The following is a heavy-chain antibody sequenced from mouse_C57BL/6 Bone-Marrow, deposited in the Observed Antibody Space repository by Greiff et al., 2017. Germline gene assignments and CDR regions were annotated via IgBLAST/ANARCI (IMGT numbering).Heavy chain of an antibody. CDR3: ARDRGLGPFDY. Sequence: EVKLVESEGGLVQPGSSMKLSCTASGFTFSDYYMAWVRQVPEKGLEWVANINYDGSSTYYLDSLKSRFIISRDNAKNILYLQMSSLKSEDTATYYCARDRGLGPFDYWGQGTTLTVSS. V-gene: IGHV5-16*01. J-gene: IGHJ2*01. CDR1: GFTFSDYY. D-gene: IGHD4-1*01. CDR2: INYDGSST.